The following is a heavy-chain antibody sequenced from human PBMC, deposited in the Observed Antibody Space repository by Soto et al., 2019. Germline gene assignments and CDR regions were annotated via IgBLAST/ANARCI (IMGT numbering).Heavy chain of an antibody. J-gene: IGHJ4*02. CDR1: GFTFRNFA. CDR2: VTGSGGST. CDR3: ARAREFSGSGFDY. D-gene: IGHD3-10*01. Sequence: EVQLAESGGGLVQPGGSLRLSCAGNGFTFRNFAMSWVRQAPGKGLEWVSLVTGSGGSTFHAASVKGRFIMSRDNAKDTIYLQMNSLRPEDTAVYYCARAREFSGSGFDYWGQGTLVTVSS. V-gene: IGHV3-23*04.